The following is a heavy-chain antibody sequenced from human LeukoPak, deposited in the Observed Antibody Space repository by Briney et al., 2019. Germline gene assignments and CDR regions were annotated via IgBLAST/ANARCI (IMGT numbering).Heavy chain of an antibody. CDR1: GFTFSNAW. D-gene: IGHD1-26*01. J-gene: IGHJ4*02. V-gene: IGHV3-7*01. CDR3: ARVGAWELQRVFDY. CDR2: INRGGSES. Sequence: GGSLRLSCAASGFTFSNAWMSWVRQAPGKGLEWVANINRGGSESYYVDSVKGRFTISRDNAKNSLYLQMDSLRVEDTAVYYCARVGAWELQRVFDYWGQGTLVTVSS.